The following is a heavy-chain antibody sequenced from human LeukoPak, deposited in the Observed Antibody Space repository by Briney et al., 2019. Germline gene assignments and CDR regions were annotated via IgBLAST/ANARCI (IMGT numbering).Heavy chain of an antibody. D-gene: IGHD6-6*01. CDR1: GGSFSGYY. CDR2: TNHSGST. CDR3: ARADSSSSFDY. J-gene: IGHJ4*02. Sequence: PSETLSLTCAVYGGSFSGYYWSWIRQPPGKGLEWIGETNHSGSTNYNPSLKSRVTISVDTSKNQFSLKLSSVTAADTAVYYCARADSSSSFDYWGQGTLVTVSS. V-gene: IGHV4-34*01.